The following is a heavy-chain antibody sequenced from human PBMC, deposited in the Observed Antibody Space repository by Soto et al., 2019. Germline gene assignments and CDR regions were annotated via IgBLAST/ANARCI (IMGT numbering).Heavy chain of an antibody. D-gene: IGHD2-2*01. CDR2: IIPIFGTA. V-gene: IGHV1-69*13. CDR1: GGTFSSYA. J-gene: IGHJ6*02. CDR3: ARMGVSDIVVVPAARFRYGMDV. Sequence: SVKVSCKASGGTFSSYAISWVRQAPGQGLEWMGGIIPIFGTANYAQKFQGRVTITADESTSTAYMELSSLRSEDTAVYYCARMGVSDIVVVPAARFRYGMDVWGQGTTVTVSS.